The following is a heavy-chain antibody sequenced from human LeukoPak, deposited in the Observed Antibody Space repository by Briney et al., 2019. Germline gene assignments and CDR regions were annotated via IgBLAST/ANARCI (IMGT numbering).Heavy chain of an antibody. CDR3: AGQWAVANTRRFAI. CDR2: LYSTGTT. V-gene: IGHV4-38-2*02. Sequence: SQTLSLTCTVSGNFISSGFYWVWLRQTPGKGLQWIGSLYSTGTTYYNPSLAGRVTVSTDSSKNQLSLKLRSVTAADTAVYYCAGQWAVANTRRFAIWGQGSRVTVSS. D-gene: IGHD6-19*01. J-gene: IGHJ3*02. CDR1: GNFISSGFY.